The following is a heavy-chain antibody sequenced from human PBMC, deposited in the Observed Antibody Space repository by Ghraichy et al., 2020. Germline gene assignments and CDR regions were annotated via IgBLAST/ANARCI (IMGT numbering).Heavy chain of an antibody. CDR3: ARQEHCGGDCYRYWYFDL. J-gene: IGHJ2*01. V-gene: IGHV4-39*01. D-gene: IGHD2-21*02. CDR2: IYYSGST. Sequence: SETLSLTCTVSGGSIRSSSYYWGLIRQPPGKGLEWIGSIYYSGSTYYNPSLKSRVTISVDTSKNQFSLKLSSVTAADTAVYYCARQEHCGGDCYRYWYFDLWGRGTLVTVSS. CDR1: GGSIRSSSYY.